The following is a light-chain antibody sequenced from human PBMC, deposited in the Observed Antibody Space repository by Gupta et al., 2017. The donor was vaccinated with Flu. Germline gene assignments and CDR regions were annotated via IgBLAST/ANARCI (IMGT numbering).Light chain of an antibody. J-gene: IGKJ1*01. Sequence: GDIVTITCRASQNIRSWLAWYQQKPGEAPKLLIYLTSRLETGVPSRFSATGSGTEFTLTISSLQPDDSATYYCQHYNDYLGTFGQGTKVEI. CDR1: QNIRSW. CDR2: LTS. CDR3: QHYNDYLGT. V-gene: IGKV1-5*03.